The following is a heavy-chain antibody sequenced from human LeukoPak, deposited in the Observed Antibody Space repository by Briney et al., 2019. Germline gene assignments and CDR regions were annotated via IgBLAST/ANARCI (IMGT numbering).Heavy chain of an antibody. CDR2: IDPSGGSA. Sequence: ASVEVSFKASGYTFTNYYAHWVRQAPGQGLEWMAIIDPSGGSASYAQKFQGRVTLTWDTSTTTVYMELSSLRSDDTAVYYCTRGAISLGSFDYWGQGTLVTVSS. J-gene: IGHJ4*02. D-gene: IGHD3-10*01. CDR3: TRGAISLGSFDY. CDR1: GYTFTNYY. V-gene: IGHV1-46*01.